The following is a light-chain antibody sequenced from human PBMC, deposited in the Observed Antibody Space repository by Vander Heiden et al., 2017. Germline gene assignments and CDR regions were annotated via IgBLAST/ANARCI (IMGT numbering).Light chain of an antibody. CDR1: SLRNAY. V-gene: IGLV3-19*01. CDR3: NSRDNNGNHLEVL. CDR2: AKN. Sequence: SSSVTQDPAVSVALGQTVRIICQRDSLRNAYDSWYQQKPEQAPVLVIYAKNNRPSGIPDRFSGSNSGNTASLTITGAQAEDEADYYCNSRDNNGNHLEVLFGGGTKLTVL. J-gene: IGLJ2*01.